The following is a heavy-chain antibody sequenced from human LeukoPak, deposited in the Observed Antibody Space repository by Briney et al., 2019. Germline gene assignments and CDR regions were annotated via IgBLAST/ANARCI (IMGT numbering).Heavy chain of an antibody. V-gene: IGHV3-30*04. CDR1: GFTFRNYP. CDR2: ISYDGTTK. Sequence: GGSLRLSCAASGFTFRNYPVHWVRQAPGKGLEWVTVISYDGTTKYYADSVKGRFTISRDNSRNTLYLQMNNLRTEDTAVYYCASPYYYDGSSYYHFFDHWGQGTLVAVSS. D-gene: IGHD3-22*01. CDR3: ASPYYYDGSSYYHFFDH. J-gene: IGHJ4*02.